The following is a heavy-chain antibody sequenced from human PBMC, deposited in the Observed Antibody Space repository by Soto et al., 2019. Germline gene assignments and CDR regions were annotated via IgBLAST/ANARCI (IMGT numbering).Heavy chain of an antibody. V-gene: IGHV1-69*06. CDR1: GGTFSSYA. Sequence: QVQLVQSGAEVKKPGSSVKVSCKASGGTFSSYAISWVRQAPGQGLEWMGGIIPIFGTANYAQKFQGRVTITADKSTSTAYMELSSLRSEDTAVYYCGRSPDYGDYVNWFDPWGQGTLVTVSS. CDR2: IIPIFGTA. CDR3: GRSPDYGDYVNWFDP. J-gene: IGHJ5*02. D-gene: IGHD4-17*01.